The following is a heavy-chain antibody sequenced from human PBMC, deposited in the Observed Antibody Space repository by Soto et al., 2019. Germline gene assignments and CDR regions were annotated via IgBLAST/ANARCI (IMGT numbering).Heavy chain of an antibody. CDR1: GASISRGDYY. D-gene: IGHD6-19*01. Sequence: SETLSLTCTVSGASISRGDYYWSWIRQLPGKGLEWIGYIYRSGSTYYNPSLESRITISVDTSQSQFSLDVSSVTAADTAVYYCARVRYLAGAGQNYLDLWGQGTLVNVSS. CDR2: IYRSGST. CDR3: ARVRYLAGAGQNYLDL. V-gene: IGHV4-31*03. J-gene: IGHJ4*02.